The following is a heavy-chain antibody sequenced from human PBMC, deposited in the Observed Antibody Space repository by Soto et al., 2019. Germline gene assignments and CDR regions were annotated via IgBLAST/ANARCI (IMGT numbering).Heavy chain of an antibody. CDR1: GYTFTSYD. J-gene: IGHJ4*02. Sequence: QVQLVQSGAEVKKPGASVKVSCKASGYTFTSYDINWVRQATGQGLEWMGWMNPNSGNTGYAQKFQGRVTMTRNTSINTAYMELSSLRSEDTAVYYCARSEVVAADFDYWGQGTLVTVSS. V-gene: IGHV1-8*01. CDR3: ARSEVVAADFDY. D-gene: IGHD2-15*01. CDR2: MNPNSGNT.